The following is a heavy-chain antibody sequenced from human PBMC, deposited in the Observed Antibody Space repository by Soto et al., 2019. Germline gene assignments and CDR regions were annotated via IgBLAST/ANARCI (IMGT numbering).Heavy chain of an antibody. CDR1: GDSVSSKSAA. J-gene: IGHJ3*02. D-gene: IGHD6-19*01. V-gene: IGHV6-1*01. CDR2: TYYRSKWYN. Sequence: QVQLQQSGPGLVKPSQTLSLTCAISGDSVSSKSAAWNWIRQSPSRGLEWLGRTYYRSKWYNEYDISVKSRIKINPDTSKNQFSLQLNSVTPEDTAVYYCARDPNGYASGLYGDYFAFDIWGQGTMVTVSS. CDR3: ARDPNGYASGLYGDYFAFDI.